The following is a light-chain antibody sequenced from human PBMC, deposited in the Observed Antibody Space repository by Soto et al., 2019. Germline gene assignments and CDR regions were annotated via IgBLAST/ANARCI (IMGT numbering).Light chain of an antibody. CDR2: GTF. J-gene: IGKJ1*01. CDR1: QSVAGN. Sequence: EVVMTQSPATLSASPGERATLSCRASQSVAGNVAWYQQKPGQAPRLLIYGTFTRATGVPARFSGSRSRTEFTLTISSLQSEDFAVYYCQQYENWRTFGQGTKVEIK. CDR3: QQYENWRT. V-gene: IGKV3-15*01.